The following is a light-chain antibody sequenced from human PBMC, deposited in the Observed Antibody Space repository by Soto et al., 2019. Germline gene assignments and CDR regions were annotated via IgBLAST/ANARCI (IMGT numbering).Light chain of an antibody. CDR3: QQYNTWLWT. CDR2: GAS. J-gene: IGKJ1*01. Sequence: EVVMTQSQATLSVSPGERVTLSCRASQSINAHLAWYQQKPGQAPRLRIHGASTRATGIPARFSGSGFGTEFILTISSLQSEDFAIYYCQQYNTWLWTFGQGTKVEI. CDR1: QSINAH. V-gene: IGKV3-15*01.